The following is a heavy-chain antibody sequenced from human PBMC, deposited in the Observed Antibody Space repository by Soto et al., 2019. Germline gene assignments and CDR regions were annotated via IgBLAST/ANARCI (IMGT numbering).Heavy chain of an antibody. CDR1: GGSISSDDHY. CDR3: ARSSPIPDAFDG. Sequence: QVQLQESGPGLVKPSQTLSLTCTVSGGSISSDDHYWSWIRQPPGKGLEWIGYIDYSGSTYYNPSLKSRITISVDMSKKQFSLNLSSVTDADTAVYYCARSSPIPDAFDGWGQGRGVTVSS. D-gene: IGHD1-26*01. V-gene: IGHV4-30-4*01. J-gene: IGHJ3*01. CDR2: IDYSGST.